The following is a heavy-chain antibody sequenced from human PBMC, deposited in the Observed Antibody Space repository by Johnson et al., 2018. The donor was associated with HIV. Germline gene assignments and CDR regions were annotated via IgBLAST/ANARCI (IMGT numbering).Heavy chain of an antibody. D-gene: IGHD7-27*01. CDR3: ARLPGDEAFDI. V-gene: IGHV3-23*04. CDR2: MSGSDTT. CDR1: GFTFSSYG. Sequence: EVQLVESGGGLVQPGGSLRLSCAASGFTFSSYGMSWVRQAPGKGLEWVSAMSGSDTTFYADSVKGRFTVSRDNFNNALYLQMNTLRAEDTAVYYWARLPGDEAFDIWGQGTMVTVSS. J-gene: IGHJ3*02.